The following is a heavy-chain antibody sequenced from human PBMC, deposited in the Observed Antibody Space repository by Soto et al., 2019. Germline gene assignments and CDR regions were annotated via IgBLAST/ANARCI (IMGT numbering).Heavy chain of an antibody. CDR3: ARVADVDTAMVDY. V-gene: IGHV3-23*01. CDR2: ISGSGIST. Sequence: PGGSLRLSCAASGFSVSSNYMSWVRQAPGKGLEWVSGISGSGISTHYADSVKGRFTVSRDNSKNTLYLQMNSLRAEDTAVYYCARVADVDTAMVDYWGQGTLVTVSS. J-gene: IGHJ4*02. D-gene: IGHD5-18*01. CDR1: GFSVSSNY.